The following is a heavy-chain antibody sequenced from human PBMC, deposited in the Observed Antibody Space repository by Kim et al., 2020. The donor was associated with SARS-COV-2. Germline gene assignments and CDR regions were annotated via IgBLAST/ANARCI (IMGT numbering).Heavy chain of an antibody. Sequence: GGSLRLSCAASGFTFSSYWMSWVRQAPGKGLEWVANIKQDGSEKYYVDSVKGRFTISRDNAKNSLYLQMNSLRAEDTAVYYYARAKDILTGLLDYWGQGTLVTVSS. CDR3: ARAKDILTGLLDY. J-gene: IGHJ4*02. V-gene: IGHV3-7*01. CDR2: IKQDGSEK. D-gene: IGHD3-9*01. CDR1: GFTFSSYW.